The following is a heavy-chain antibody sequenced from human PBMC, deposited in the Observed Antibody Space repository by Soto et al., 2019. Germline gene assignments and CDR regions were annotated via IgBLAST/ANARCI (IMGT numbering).Heavy chain of an antibody. V-gene: IGHV1-3*01. CDR1: GYTFTSYA. J-gene: IGHJ6*02. CDR2: INADNGNT. CDR3: AMVDVYVTPSPQDV. Sequence: ASVKVSCKASGYTFTSYAMHWVRQAPGQRLEWMGWINADNGNTKYSQNLQGRVTLTTDTSTSTAYMELTSLRSNDTAIYYCAMVDVYVTPSPQDVWGQGTTVTVSS. D-gene: IGHD3-16*01.